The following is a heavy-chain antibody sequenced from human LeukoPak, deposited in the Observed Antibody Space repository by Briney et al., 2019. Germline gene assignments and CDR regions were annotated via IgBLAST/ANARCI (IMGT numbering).Heavy chain of an antibody. CDR2: INHSGST. CDR1: GGSFSGYDY. V-gene: IGHV4-34*01. Sequence: SETLSLTCAIYGGSFSGYDYWSWIRQPPGKGLEWIGEINHSGSTNYNPSLKSRVTISVDMSKNQFSLKLTSVTAADTAVYYCARGGPLDTAMVDYWGQGTLVTVSS. J-gene: IGHJ4*02. D-gene: IGHD5-18*01. CDR3: ARGGPLDTAMVDY.